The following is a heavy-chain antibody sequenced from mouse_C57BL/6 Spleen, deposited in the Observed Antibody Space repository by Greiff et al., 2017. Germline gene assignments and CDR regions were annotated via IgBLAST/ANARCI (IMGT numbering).Heavy chain of an antibody. CDR1: GYSFTGYY. J-gene: IGHJ1*03. CDR3: AKRGPNYYGSSGRYFDV. CDR2: INPSTGGT. Sequence: VQLKQSGPELVKPGASVKISCKASGYSFTGYYMNWVKQSPEKSLEWIGEINPSTGGTTYNQKFKAKATLTVDKSSSTAYMQLKSLTSEDAAVYYCAKRGPNYYGSSGRYFDVWGTGTTVTVSS. D-gene: IGHD1-1*01. V-gene: IGHV1-42*01.